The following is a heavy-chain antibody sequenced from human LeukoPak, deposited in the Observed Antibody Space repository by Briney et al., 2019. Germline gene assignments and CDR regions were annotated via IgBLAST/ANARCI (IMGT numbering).Heavy chain of an antibody. V-gene: IGHV3-66*01. J-gene: IGHJ4*02. CDR2: IYNDGRT. CDR3: ARGRNYYDSSPYYFDH. Sequence: PGGSLRLSCAASGFTVSTNYMSWVRLAPGKGLQWVSLIYNDGRTYYADSVKGRFIISRDNSKNTLYLQMSSLRAEDTAVYYCARGRNYYDSSPYYFDHWGQGTLVTVSS. D-gene: IGHD3-22*01. CDR1: GFTVSTNY.